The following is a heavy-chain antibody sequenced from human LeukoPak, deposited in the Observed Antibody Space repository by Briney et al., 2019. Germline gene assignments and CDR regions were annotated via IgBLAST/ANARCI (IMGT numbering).Heavy chain of an antibody. V-gene: IGHV3-21*01. CDR1: GFSISSYW. CDR3: ARDVWFDP. CDR2: IPGGGGPT. Sequence: GGSLRLSCAASGFSISSYWMHWVRQAPGKGLEWVSGIPGGGGPTFYADSVKGRFAISRDNAKNSLYLQMNSLRAEDTALYYCARDVWFDPWGQGTLVTVSS. J-gene: IGHJ5*02.